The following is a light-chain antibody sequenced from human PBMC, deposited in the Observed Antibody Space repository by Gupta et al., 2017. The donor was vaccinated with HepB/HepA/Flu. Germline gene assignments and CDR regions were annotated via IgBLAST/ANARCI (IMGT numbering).Light chain of an antibody. V-gene: IGKV3-11*01. J-gene: IGKJ4*01. Sequence: ELVLTQSPATLSLSPGERATLSCRDRQSGSSYLPWYQQTPGQAPSLLIYEASNRATGIPARFSGSGSGTDCTLTVSSLDPEDVAVYYCQQRSNWLTFGGGTKVEIK. CDR3: QQRSNWLT. CDR1: QSGSSY. CDR2: EAS.